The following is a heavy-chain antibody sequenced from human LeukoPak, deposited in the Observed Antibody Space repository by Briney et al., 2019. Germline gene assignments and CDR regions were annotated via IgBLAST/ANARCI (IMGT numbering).Heavy chain of an antibody. Sequence: GGSRRLSCAASGFTLSSYGMSWVGQAPGKGREWVANIKQDGSEKYYVDSVKGRFTISRDNTKNSLYLQMNSLRAEDTAVYYCARVNDAFDIWGQGTMVTVSS. CDR3: ARVNDAFDI. J-gene: IGHJ3*02. CDR2: IKQDGSEK. CDR1: GFTLSSYG. V-gene: IGHV3-7*04.